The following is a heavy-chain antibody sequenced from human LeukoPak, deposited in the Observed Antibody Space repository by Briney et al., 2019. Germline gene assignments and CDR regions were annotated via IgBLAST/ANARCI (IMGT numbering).Heavy chain of an antibody. CDR2: IYYSGST. Sequence: SETLSLTCTVSGGTISRYYWSWIRQPPGKGLEWIGYIYYSGSTNYNPSLKSRVTISVDTSKNQFSLKLSSVTAADTAVYYRARGPTRNYFDYWGQGTLVTVSS. V-gene: IGHV4-59*01. CDR1: GGTISRYY. CDR3: ARGPTRNYFDY. J-gene: IGHJ4*02.